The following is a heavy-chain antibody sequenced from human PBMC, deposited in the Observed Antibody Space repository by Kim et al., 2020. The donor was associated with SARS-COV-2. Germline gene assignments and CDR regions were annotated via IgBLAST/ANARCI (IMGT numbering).Heavy chain of an antibody. CDR2: ISYDGSNK. Sequence: GGSLRLSCAASGFTFRSYGMHWVRQAPGKGLEWVAVISYDGSNKYYADSVKGRFTISRDNSKNTLYLQMNSLRAEDTAVYYCAKDLGMNYGMDVWGQGTTVTVSS. J-gene: IGHJ6*02. CDR1: GFTFRSYG. CDR3: AKDLGMNYGMDV. V-gene: IGHV3-30*18.